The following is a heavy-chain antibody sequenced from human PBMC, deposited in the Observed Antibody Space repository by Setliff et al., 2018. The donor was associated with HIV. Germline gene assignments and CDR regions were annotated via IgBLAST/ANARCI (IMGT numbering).Heavy chain of an antibody. CDR3: ARHPKIFYFDSRGYLGSYYYMDV. J-gene: IGHJ6*03. D-gene: IGHD3-22*01. CDR1: GGSISSDNYF. Sequence: SETLSLTCTVAGGSISSDNYFWAWIRQPTGKVLEWIGSIFYTGSTYYNPSLKSRVTISVDTSKNQFTLKLSSVTAPDTAVYYCARHPKIFYFDSRGYLGSYYYMDVWGKGTTVTSP. V-gene: IGHV4-39*01. CDR2: IFYTGST.